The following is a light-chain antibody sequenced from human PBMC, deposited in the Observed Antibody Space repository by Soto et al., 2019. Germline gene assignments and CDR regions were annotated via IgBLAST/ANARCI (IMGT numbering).Light chain of an antibody. CDR1: SRDVGAYNY. CDR3: GSNAGSRGV. Sequence: QSALTQPPSASGSPGQSVTISCTGTSRDVGAYNYVSWYQLHPAKAPKVIIYDVSKRPSGVPDRFSGSKSGNTAFLTVSGLKVGEGADYSCGSNAGSRGVFGGGTNLPV. CDR2: DVS. J-gene: IGLJ3*02. V-gene: IGLV2-8*01.